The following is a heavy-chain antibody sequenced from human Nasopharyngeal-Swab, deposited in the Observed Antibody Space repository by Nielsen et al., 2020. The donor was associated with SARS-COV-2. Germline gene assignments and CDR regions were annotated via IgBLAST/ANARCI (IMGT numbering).Heavy chain of an antibody. Sequence: LREPPGKALEWLALIDWDDDKYYSTSLKTRLTISKDTSKNQVVLTMTNTDPVDTATYYCARIRDGFADYWGQGTLVTVSS. CDR2: IDWDDDK. J-gene: IGHJ4*02. CDR3: ARIRDGFADY. D-gene: IGHD5-24*01. V-gene: IGHV2-70*01.